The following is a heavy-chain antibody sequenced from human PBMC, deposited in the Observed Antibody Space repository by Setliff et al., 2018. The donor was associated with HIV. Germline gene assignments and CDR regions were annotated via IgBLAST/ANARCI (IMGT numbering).Heavy chain of an antibody. J-gene: IGHJ4*02. CDR2: INHSGNT. CDR1: GGSFGGY. D-gene: IGHD2-2*01. Sequence: SETLSLTCAVYGGSFGGYWSWIRQSPGKGLEWLGEINHSGNTHYDPSLKSRLTISIDTSKKQFSLKLTSVTAADAAIYYCVASSSWSCRLNYWGQGTLVTV. CDR3: VASSSWSCRLNY. V-gene: IGHV4-34*01.